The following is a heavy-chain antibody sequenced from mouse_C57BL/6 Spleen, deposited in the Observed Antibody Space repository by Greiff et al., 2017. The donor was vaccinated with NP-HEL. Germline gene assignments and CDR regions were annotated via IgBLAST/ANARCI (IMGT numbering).Heavy chain of an antibody. J-gene: IGHJ3*01. Sequence: VQLQQSGAELAKPGASVKLSCKASGYTFTSYWMHWVKQRPGQGLEWIGYINPSSGYTKYKQKFKGKATLTADKSSSTAYMQLSSLTYEDSAVYYCARYYGSSFAWFAYWGQGTLVTVSA. V-gene: IGHV1-7*01. CDR2: INPSSGYT. D-gene: IGHD1-1*01. CDR1: GYTFTSYW. CDR3: ARYYGSSFAWFAY.